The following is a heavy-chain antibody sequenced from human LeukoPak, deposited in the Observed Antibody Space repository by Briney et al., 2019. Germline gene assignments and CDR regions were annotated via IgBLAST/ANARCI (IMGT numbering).Heavy chain of an antibody. V-gene: IGHV4-59*01. D-gene: IGHD2/OR15-2a*01. CDR3: SGLAYYASIFQH. CDR1: GGSINRYN. CDR2: IYYSGST. J-gene: IGHJ1*01. Sequence: SETLSLTCIVSGGSINRYNRIWIGQPPGKGLEWIGYIYYSGSTNYNPSLKSRVTISVDPSKNQFSLRLSSVTAAARAVCYCSGLAYYASIFQHWGQGTLVTVSS.